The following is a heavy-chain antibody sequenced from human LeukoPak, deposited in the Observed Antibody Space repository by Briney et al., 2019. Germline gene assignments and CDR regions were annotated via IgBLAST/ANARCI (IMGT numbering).Heavy chain of an antibody. CDR3: ARQVYSSSWSYYFEY. CDR2: IHYSGST. J-gene: IGHJ4*02. Sequence: PSETRSLTCTVSGGSISSYYWSWIRQPPGRGLGWIGSIHYSGSTSYNSSLKSRVTMSIDTSKNQFSLKLSSVTTADTAVYYCARQVYSSSWSYYFEYWGQGILVTVSS. D-gene: IGHD6-13*01. V-gene: IGHV4-59*01. CDR1: GGSISSYY.